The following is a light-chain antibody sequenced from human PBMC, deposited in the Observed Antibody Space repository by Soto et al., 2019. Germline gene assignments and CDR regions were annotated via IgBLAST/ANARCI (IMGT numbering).Light chain of an antibody. V-gene: IGLV2-23*02. CDR3: CSYAGSRTPLI. CDR2: EVS. J-gene: IGLJ1*01. CDR1: SSDVGSYNL. Sequence: QSVLTQAASVSGSPGQSITISCTGTSSDVGSYNLVSWYQQHPGKAPKLMIYEVSKRPSGLSTRFSGSKSGNTASLTISGLQAEDEADYYCCSYAGSRTPLIFGTGTKLTVL.